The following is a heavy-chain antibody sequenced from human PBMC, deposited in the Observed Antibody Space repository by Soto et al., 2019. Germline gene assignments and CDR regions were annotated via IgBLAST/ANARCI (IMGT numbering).Heavy chain of an antibody. J-gene: IGHJ4*02. CDR3: ARSLAYCGGDCYFDY. V-gene: IGHV4-4*07. CDR1: GGSISSYY. Sequence: WETLSLTCTVSGGSISSYYWSWIRQPAGKGLEWIGRIYTSGSTNYNPSLKSRVTMSVDTSKNQFSLKLSSVTAADTAVYYCARSLAYCGGDCYFDYWGQGTLVTVSS. CDR2: IYTSGST. D-gene: IGHD2-21*02.